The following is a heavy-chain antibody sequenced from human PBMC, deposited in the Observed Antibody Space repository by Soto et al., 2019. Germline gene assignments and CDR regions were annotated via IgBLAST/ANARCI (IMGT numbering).Heavy chain of an antibody. J-gene: IGHJ4*02. Sequence: QVPLVQSGAEVKKPGASVKVSCKASGYTFTSYDINWVRQATGQGLEWMGWMNPNRGNTGYAQKFQGRVTMTRKTSISTAYMELSRLRSEDTAVYYCARGLRYSSGWDNGDYWGQGTLVTVSS. CDR1: GYTFTSYD. D-gene: IGHD6-19*01. V-gene: IGHV1-8*01. CDR2: MNPNRGNT. CDR3: ARGLRYSSGWDNGDY.